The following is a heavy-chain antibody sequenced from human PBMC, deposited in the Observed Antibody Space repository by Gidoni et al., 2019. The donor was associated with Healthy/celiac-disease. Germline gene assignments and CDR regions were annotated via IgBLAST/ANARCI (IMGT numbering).Heavy chain of an antibody. D-gene: IGHD3-3*01. CDR2: ISYDGSNK. V-gene: IGHV3-30-3*01. CDR3: ARDKALRFLEWLSYGMDV. J-gene: IGHJ6*02. CDR1: GFTFSSHA. Sequence: QVQLVESGGGVVQPGRSLRLSCAASGFTFSSHAMHWVRQAPGKGLWWVAVISYDGSNKYYADSVKGRFTISRDNSKNTLYLQMNSLRAEDTAVYYCARDKALRFLEWLSYGMDVWGQGTTVTVSS.